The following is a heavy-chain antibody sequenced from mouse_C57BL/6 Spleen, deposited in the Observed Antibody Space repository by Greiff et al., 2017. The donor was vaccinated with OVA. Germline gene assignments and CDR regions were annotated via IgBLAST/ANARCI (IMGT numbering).Heavy chain of an antibody. Sequence: EVQLQQSGPELVKPGASVKISCKASGYTFTDYYMNWVKQSHGKSLEWIGDINPNNGGTSYNQKFKGKATLTVDKSSSTAYMELRSLTSEDSAVYYCARSPITTVVASDFDYWGQGTTLTVSS. CDR2: INPNNGGT. D-gene: IGHD1-1*01. V-gene: IGHV1-26*01. CDR1: GYTFTDYY. J-gene: IGHJ2*01. CDR3: ARSPITTVVASDFDY.